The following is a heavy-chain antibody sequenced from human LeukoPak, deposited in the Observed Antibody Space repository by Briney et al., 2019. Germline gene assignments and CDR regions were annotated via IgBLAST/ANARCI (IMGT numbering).Heavy chain of an antibody. CDR3: ARDRGPCRSTSCYTGREAVGY. D-gene: IGHD2-2*02. CDR1: GFTFSRYG. V-gene: IGHV3-30*02. CDR2: IRYDGSNK. J-gene: IGHJ4*02. Sequence: GGSLRLSCAASGFTFSRYGMHWVRQAPGKGLEWVAFIRYDGSNKYYADSVKGRFTISRDNSKNTLDLQMNSLRAEDTAVYYCARDRGPCRSTSCYTGREAVGYWGQGTLVTVSS.